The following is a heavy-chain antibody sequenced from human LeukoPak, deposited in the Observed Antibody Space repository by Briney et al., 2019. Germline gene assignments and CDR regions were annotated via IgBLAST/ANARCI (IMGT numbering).Heavy chain of an antibody. V-gene: IGHV5-51*01. CDR3: ARLVDTAMVTALPPYYYYGMDV. D-gene: IGHD5-18*01. Sequence: GESLKISCKGSGYSFTSYWIGWVRQMPGKGLEWMGIIYPGDSDTRYSPSFQGQVTISADKSISTAYLQWSSLKASDTAMYYCARLVDTAMVTALPPYYYYGMDVWGQGTTVTVSS. J-gene: IGHJ6*02. CDR1: GYSFTSYW. CDR2: IYPGDSDT.